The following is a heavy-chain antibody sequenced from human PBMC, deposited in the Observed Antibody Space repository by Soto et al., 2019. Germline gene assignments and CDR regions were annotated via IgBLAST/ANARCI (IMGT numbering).Heavy chain of an antibody. CDR2: ISYDDSYK. V-gene: IGHV3-33*01. J-gene: IGHJ4*02. D-gene: IGHD4-17*01. CDR1: GSTFDNYG. Sequence: QVHLVESGGGVVQPGRSLRLSCAASGSTFDNYGMLWVRQAPGKGLEWVALISYDDSYKYYTDSVRGRFTISRDNSKNMVFLQMNSLKGDDTAVYYCAGGDYGDSIDYWGQGTLVTVSS. CDR3: AGGDYGDSIDY.